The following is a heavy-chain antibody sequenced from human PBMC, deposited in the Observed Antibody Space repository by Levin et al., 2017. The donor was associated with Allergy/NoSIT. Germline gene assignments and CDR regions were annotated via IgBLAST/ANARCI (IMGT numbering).Heavy chain of an antibody. D-gene: IGHD3-9*01. V-gene: IGHV3-30-3*01. CDR3: ARSSSVVDWPLKIDY. CDR2: ISYDGSNK. J-gene: IGHJ4*02. Sequence: GESLKISCAASGFTFSSYAMHWVRQAPGKGLEWVAVISYDGSNKYYADSVKGRFTISRDNSKNTLYLQMNSLRAEDTAVYYCARSSSVVDWPLKIDYWGQGTLVTVSS. CDR1: GFTFSSYA.